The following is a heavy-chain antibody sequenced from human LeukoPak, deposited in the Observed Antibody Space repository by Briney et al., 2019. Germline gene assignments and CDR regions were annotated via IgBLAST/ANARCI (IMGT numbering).Heavy chain of an antibody. CDR2: IRSKAYRGTT. Sequence: GGTLRLSCRGSGFTFGDHAMSWVRQAPGKGREWVGFIRSKAYRGTTEYAASVKGRFTISRDDSASIAYLQMNSLKTEDTAVYYCARGPIQLWIHNAMDVWGQGTTVTVSS. CDR3: ARGPIQLWIHNAMDV. CDR1: GFTFGDHA. V-gene: IGHV3-49*04. J-gene: IGHJ6*02. D-gene: IGHD5-18*01.